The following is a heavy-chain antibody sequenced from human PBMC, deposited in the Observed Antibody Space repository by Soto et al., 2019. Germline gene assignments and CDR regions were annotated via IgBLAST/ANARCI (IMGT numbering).Heavy chain of an antibody. D-gene: IGHD1-26*01. Sequence: QVQLQESGPGLVKPSQTLSLTCTVSGGSISSGGYYWSWIRQHPGKGLEWIGYIYYSGSTYYTPSLKGRVTISVDTSKNQFSLKLSSVTAADTAVYYCAREGGIVGATAADYWGQGPLVTVSS. CDR3: AREGGIVGATAADY. CDR2: IYYSGST. V-gene: IGHV4-31*03. CDR1: GGSISSGGYY. J-gene: IGHJ4*02.